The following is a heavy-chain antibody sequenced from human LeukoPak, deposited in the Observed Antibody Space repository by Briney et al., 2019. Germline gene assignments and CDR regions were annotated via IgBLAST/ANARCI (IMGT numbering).Heavy chain of an antibody. CDR2: IYHSGST. CDR1: GGSISSGGYY. CDR3: ARLVYSRPANGAFDI. D-gene: IGHD6-13*01. V-gene: IGHV4-30-2*01. Sequence: SQTLSLTCTVSGGSISSGGYYWSWIRQPPGKGLEWIGYIYHSGSTYYNPSLKSRVTISVDTSKNQFSLKLSSVTAADTAVYYCARLVYSRPANGAFDIWGQGTMVTVSS. J-gene: IGHJ3*02.